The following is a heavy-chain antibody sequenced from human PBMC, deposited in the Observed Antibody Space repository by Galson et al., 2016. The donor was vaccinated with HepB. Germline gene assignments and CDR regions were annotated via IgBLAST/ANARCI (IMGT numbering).Heavy chain of an antibody. CDR3: ARDRDTILSYYGMDV. Sequence: SLRLPCAVSGFSFSDYAMSWARQAPGKGLEWVSTIAGGSGSPNYADSVKGRFTISRDSSKNTLYLQMNSLRAEDTAVYYCARDRDTILSYYGMDVWGQGTTVTVSS. CDR2: IAGGSGSP. CDR1: GFSFSDYA. J-gene: IGHJ6*02. D-gene: IGHD3-9*01. V-gene: IGHV3-23*01.